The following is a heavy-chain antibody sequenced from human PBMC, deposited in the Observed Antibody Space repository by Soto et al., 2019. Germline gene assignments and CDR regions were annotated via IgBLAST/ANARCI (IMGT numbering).Heavy chain of an antibody. CDR1: GFSLSSARMS. V-gene: IGHV2-26*01. Sequence: SGPTLVNPTETLTLTCTVSGFSLSSARMSVSWIRQPPGKALEWLAHIFSGDAKSYSASLKSRLTISKDTSKSQVVLTMTNMTHVDTDTYHCTRIRGSRWIGPTDYWGQGTLVTVSS. D-gene: IGHD3-10*01. CDR2: IFSGDAK. CDR3: TRIRGSRWIGPTDY. J-gene: IGHJ4*02.